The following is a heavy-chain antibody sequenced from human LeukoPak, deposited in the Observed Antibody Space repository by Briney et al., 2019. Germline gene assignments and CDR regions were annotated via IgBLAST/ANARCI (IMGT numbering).Heavy chain of an antibody. CDR2: ISAYNGNT. CDR3: ARTYYYDSSGSTEIYYFDY. V-gene: IGHV1-18*01. D-gene: IGHD3-22*01. CDR1: GYTFTSYG. Sequence: ASVKVSCKASGYTFTSYGISWVRQAPGQGLEWMGWISAYNGNTNYAQKLQGRVTMTTDTSTSTAYMELRSLRSDDTAVYYCARTYYYDSSGSTEIYYFDYWGQGTLVTVSS. J-gene: IGHJ4*02.